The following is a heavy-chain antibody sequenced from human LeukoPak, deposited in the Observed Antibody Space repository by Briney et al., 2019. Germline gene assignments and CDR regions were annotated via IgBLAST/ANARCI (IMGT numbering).Heavy chain of an antibody. CDR3: AKDAGANYDILTGYDY. CDR1: AFTFSTNG. D-gene: IGHD3-9*01. V-gene: IGHV3-23*01. J-gene: IGHJ4*02. CDR2: ISGSGGSK. Sequence: GASLRLSCAASAFTFSTNGMSWVRQAQGKGLVWVSAISGSGGSKYYADSVKGRFTISRDNSKNTLYLQMNSLRAEDTAVYYCAKDAGANYDILTGYDYWGQGTLVTVSS.